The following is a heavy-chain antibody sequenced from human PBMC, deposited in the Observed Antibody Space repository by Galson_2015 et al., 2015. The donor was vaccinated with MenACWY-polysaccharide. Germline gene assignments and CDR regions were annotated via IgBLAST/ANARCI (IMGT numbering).Heavy chain of an antibody. Sequence: CKASGYTFTSYGITWVRQAPGQGLAWMGWISDYNGNTNYAQSLQGRVTLTRDTSTSAAYMELRSLRSDDTAVYYCARGPITVLDSWGQGTLVTVSS. D-gene: IGHD3-3*01. CDR3: ARGPITVLDS. V-gene: IGHV1-18*01. J-gene: IGHJ5*01. CDR1: GYTFTSYG. CDR2: ISDYNGNT.